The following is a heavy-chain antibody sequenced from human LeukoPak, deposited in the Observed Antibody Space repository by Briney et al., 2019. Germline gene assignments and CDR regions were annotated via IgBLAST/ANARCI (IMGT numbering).Heavy chain of an antibody. J-gene: IGHJ5*02. CDR2: ISSSSGHT. CDR3: ARVPSSAWFVP. CDR1: GFTFSDYY. Sequence: KAGGSLRLSCAATGFTFSDYYMIWIRQAPREGPQWVSFISSSSGHTNYADSVRGRFTISRDNAKNSLYLQMNSLRVEDTAVYYCARVPSSAWFVPWGQGTLVTVSS. V-gene: IGHV3-11*05.